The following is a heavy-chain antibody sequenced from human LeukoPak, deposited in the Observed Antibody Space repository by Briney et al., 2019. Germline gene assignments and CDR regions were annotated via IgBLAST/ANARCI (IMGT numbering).Heavy chain of an antibody. J-gene: IGHJ1*01. Sequence: RASVKVSCRASGYTFTGYYMHWVRQAPGQGLEWMGWINPNSGGTNYAQKFQGRVTMTRDTSISTAYMELSRLRSDDTAVYYCARDIGLIAAAGTVFFFQHWGQGTLVTVSS. D-gene: IGHD6-13*01. CDR3: ARDIGLIAAAGTVFFFQH. CDR1: GYTFTGYY. V-gene: IGHV1-2*02. CDR2: INPNSGGT.